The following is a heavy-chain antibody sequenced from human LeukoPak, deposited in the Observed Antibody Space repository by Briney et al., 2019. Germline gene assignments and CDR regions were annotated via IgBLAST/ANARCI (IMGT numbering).Heavy chain of an antibody. V-gene: IGHV4-39*01. CDR1: GGSISSSSYY. J-gene: IGHJ4*02. CDR3: ARRKEGTLPFDC. D-gene: IGHD1-7*01. CDR2: TYYSGST. Sequence: SETLSLTCTVSGGSISSSSYYWGWIRQPPGKGREWIGSTYYSGSTYYNPSLKSRVTISVDTSKNQFSLKLSSVTAADTAVYYCARRKEGTLPFDCWGQGTLVTVSS.